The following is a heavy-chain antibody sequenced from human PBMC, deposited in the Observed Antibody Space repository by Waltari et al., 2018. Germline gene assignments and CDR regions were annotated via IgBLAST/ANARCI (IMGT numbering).Heavy chain of an antibody. Sequence: QVQLQESGPGLVKPSETLSLTCTVSGGSISSSYWSWIRQPPGKGLEWIGYIYYSGSTNYNPSLKSRVTISVDTSKNQFSLKLSAVTAADTAVYYCARVLRVRERYYYYYYYMDVWGKGTTVTVSS. V-gene: IGHV4-59*01. CDR1: GGSISSSY. J-gene: IGHJ6*03. D-gene: IGHD3-10*01. CDR3: ARVLRVRERYYYYYYYMDV. CDR2: IYYSGST.